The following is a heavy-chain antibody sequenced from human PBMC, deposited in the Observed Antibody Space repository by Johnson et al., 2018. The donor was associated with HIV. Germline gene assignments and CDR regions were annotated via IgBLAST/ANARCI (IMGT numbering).Heavy chain of an antibody. CDR1: GFTLSSYE. CDR3: ARGKKQWLDEDAFDI. J-gene: IGHJ3*02. D-gene: IGHD6-19*01. Sequence: VQLVESGGGLVQPGGSLRLSCAASGFTLSSYEMNWVRQAPGKGLEWVSYISSSGSTIYYADSVKGRFTISRDNAKNSLYLQMNSLRAEDTAVYYCARGKKQWLDEDAFDIWGQGTMVTVSS. V-gene: IGHV3-48*03. CDR2: ISSSGSTI.